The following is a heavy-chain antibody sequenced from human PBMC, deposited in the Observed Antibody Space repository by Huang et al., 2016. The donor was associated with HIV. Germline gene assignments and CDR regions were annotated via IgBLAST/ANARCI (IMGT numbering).Heavy chain of an antibody. CDR1: VAPINKYY. CDR2: GSYTGST. CDR3: ARAFPSGALDS. Sequence: QVRLQESGPGLVRPSETLSLTCNVSVAPINKYYWNWIRQSPGKGLEWVGFGSYTGSTNYNPSLKSRVTILQDTSKNQCSLKLTSVTAADTAVYYCARAFPSGALDSWGQGTLVTVSS. J-gene: IGHJ4*02. V-gene: IGHV4-59*01.